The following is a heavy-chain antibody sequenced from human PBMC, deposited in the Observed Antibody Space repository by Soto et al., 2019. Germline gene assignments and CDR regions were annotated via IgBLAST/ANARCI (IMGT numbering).Heavy chain of an antibody. D-gene: IGHD3-9*01. V-gene: IGHV3-30-3*01. CDR3: ARDTYYDILTGPYPYYYYYGMDV. J-gene: IGHJ6*02. CDR1: GFTFSSYA. CDR2: ISYDGGNK. Sequence: GGSLRLSCAASGFTFSSYAMHWVRQAPGKGLEWVAVISYDGGNKYYADSVKGRFTISRDNSKNTLYLQMNSLRAEDTAVYYCARDTYYDILTGPYPYYYYYGMDVWGQGTTVTVSS.